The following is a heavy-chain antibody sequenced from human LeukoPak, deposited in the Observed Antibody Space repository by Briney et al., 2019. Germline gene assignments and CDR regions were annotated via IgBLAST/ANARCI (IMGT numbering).Heavy chain of an antibody. V-gene: IGHV3-9*01. Sequence: PGGSLRLSCAASGFTLSSYWMSWVRQAPGKDLEWVAGINWNSDTIAYADSVKGRFTISRDNAKNSLYLLMNSLRAEDTALYYCAKDIDGWGIVGALSAFDYWGQGTLVTVSS. CDR1: GFTLSSYW. D-gene: IGHD1-26*01. J-gene: IGHJ4*02. CDR3: AKDIDGWGIVGALSAFDY. CDR2: INWNSDTI.